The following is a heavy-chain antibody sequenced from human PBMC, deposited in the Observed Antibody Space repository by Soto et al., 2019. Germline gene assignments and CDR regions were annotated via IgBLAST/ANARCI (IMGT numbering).Heavy chain of an antibody. V-gene: IGHV3-23*01. CDR3: AEVRGGSGWHEVDC. J-gene: IGHJ4*02. Sequence: EVQLLESGGGLVQPGGSLRLSCTASGFTFSSYIMNWVRQAPGKGLEWISTITADGGGTFYADSVKGRFTISRDNSKNHLDLQMDNRRVEDNALHYSAEVRGGSGWHEVDCWGQGTLVTVSS. D-gene: IGHD6-19*01. CDR2: ITADGGGT. CDR1: GFTFSSYI.